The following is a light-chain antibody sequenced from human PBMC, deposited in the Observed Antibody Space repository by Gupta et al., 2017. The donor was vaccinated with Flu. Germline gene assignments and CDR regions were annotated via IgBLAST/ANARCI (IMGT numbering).Light chain of an antibody. Sequence: PATLSVSPGESATLSCRATQSVGTKIAWYQQKAGQTPRLLMSGASTRATGIAARFSGNGSGTEFTLTISSLQPEDFAVYYCQQDNNWPQTFGQGTKLEIK. CDR3: QQDNNWPQT. CDR1: QSVGTK. V-gene: IGKV3-15*01. CDR2: GAS. J-gene: IGKJ2*01.